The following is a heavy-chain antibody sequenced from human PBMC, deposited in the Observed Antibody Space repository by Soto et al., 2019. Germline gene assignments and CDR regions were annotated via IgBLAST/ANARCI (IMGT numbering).Heavy chain of an antibody. CDR1: GFTFDDYA. D-gene: IGHD5-18*01. V-gene: IGHV3-9*01. CDR3: VRSKGGYSYGTPFDY. J-gene: IGHJ4*02. CDR2: ISWNSGNI. Sequence: EVQLEESGGALVQRGRSLRLSCAASGFTFDDYAMYWVRQVLGKGLEWVSSISWNSGNIGYADSVKGRFTTSRDNAENSLYLQMNSLRPEDTALYYCVRSKGGYSYGTPFDYWGQGTLVTVSS.